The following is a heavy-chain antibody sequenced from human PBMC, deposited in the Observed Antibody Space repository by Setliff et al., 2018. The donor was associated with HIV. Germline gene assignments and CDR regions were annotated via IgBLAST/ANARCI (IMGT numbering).Heavy chain of an antibody. V-gene: IGHV4-61*05. J-gene: IGHJ4*02. CDR1: GGSISNSRYY. D-gene: IGHD3-3*01. CDR3: ARLGYYNLWSGYWTDF. Sequence: SETLSLTCTVSGGSISNSRYYWSWIRQPPGKGLEWIGEINYSGNTNYNPSLKTRVTISVDKSKNQFFLNLKSVTAADTAVYFCARLGYYNLWSGYWTDFWGQGMLVTVSS. CDR2: INYSGNT.